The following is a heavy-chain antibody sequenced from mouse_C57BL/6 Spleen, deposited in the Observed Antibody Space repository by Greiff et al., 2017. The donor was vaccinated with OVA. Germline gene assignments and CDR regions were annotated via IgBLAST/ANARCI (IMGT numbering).Heavy chain of an antibody. Sequence: EVQLQQSGPGMVKPSQSLSLTCTVTGYSITSGYDWHWIRHFPGNKLEWMGYISYSGSTNYNPSLKSRISITHDTSKNHFFLKLNSVTTEDTATYYCAREAEGFDYWGQGTTLTVSS. CDR1: GYSITSGYD. V-gene: IGHV3-1*01. J-gene: IGHJ2*01. CDR2: ISYSGST. CDR3: AREAEGFDY.